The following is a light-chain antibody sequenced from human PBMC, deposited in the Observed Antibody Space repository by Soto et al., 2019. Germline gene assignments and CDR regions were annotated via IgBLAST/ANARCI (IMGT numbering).Light chain of an antibody. CDR1: SSDVGSYNL. CDR2: EVS. V-gene: IGLV2-23*02. J-gene: IGLJ3*02. Sequence: QSALTQPASVSGSPGQSITISCTGTSSDVGSYNLVSWYQRHPGKAPKLMIYEVSKRPSGVSNRFSGSKSGNTASLTISGLPAEDEADYYCCSYAGSSTLMFGGGTKLTVL. CDR3: CSYAGSSTLM.